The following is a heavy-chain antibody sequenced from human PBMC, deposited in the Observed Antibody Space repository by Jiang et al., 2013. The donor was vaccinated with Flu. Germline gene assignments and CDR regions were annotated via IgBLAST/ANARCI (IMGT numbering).Heavy chain of an antibody. J-gene: IGHJ3*02. D-gene: IGHD4-17*01. V-gene: IGHV4-30-2*01. Sequence: GSGLVKPSQTLSLTCAVSGGSISSGGYSWSWIRQPPGKGLEWIGYIYHSGSTYYNPSLKSRVTISVDRSKNQFSLKLSSVTAADTAVYYCARVHGDYDAFDIWGQGTMVTVSS. CDR3: ARVHGDYDAFDI. CDR2: IYHSGST. CDR1: GGSISSGGYS.